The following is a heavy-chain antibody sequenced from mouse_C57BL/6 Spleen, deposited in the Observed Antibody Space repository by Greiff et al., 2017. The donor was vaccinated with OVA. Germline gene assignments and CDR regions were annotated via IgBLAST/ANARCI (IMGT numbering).Heavy chain of an antibody. CDR3: ARYSNCLDD. CDR1: GYTFTSYW. CDR2: IDPSDSYT. D-gene: IGHD2-5*01. V-gene: IGHV1-69*01. J-gene: IGHJ2*01. Sequence: QVQLQQPGAELVMPGASVKLSCKASGYTFTSYWMHWVKQRPGQGLEWIGEIDPSDSYTNYNQKFKGKSTLTVDKSSSTAYMQLSSLTSEDSAVYYCARYSNCLDDWGQGTTLTVSS.